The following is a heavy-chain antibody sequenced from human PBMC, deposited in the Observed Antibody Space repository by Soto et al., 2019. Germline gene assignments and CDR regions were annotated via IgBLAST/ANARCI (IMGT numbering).Heavy chain of an antibody. CDR3: ARVVVRGSSSVCLDY. CDR1: GFTFSSYS. V-gene: IGHV3-21*01. CDR2: ISSSSSYI. J-gene: IGHJ4*02. Sequence: GGSLRLSCAASGFTFSSYSMNWVRQAPGKGLEWVSSISSSSSYIYYADSVKGRFTISRDNAKNSLYLQMNSLRAEDTAVYYCARVVVRGSSSVCLDYWGQGTLVTVSS. D-gene: IGHD6-6*01.